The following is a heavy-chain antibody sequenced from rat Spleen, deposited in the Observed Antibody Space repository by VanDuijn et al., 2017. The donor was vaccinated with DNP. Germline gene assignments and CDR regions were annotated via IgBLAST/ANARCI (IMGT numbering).Heavy chain of an antibody. CDR3: SREYNLHY. CDR2: IWNTGGT. J-gene: IGHJ2*01. D-gene: IGHD1-10*01. V-gene: IGHV2-32*01. Sequence: QVQLKESGPGLVQLSQTLSLTCTVSGFSLTKYHVHWVRQPPGKGLEWMGVIWNTGGTRYNSALKSRLSISRDTSKSQVFLQMNSLQTEDTAIYFCSREYNLHYWGQGLMVTVSS. CDR1: GFSLTKYH.